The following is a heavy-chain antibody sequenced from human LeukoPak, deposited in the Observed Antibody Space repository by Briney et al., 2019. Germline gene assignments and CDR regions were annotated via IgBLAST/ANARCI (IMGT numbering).Heavy chain of an antibody. Sequence: GGSLRLSCAASGFTFSSYAIHWVRQAPGKGLVWVSHVNSDGSTTNYADSVKGRFTISRDNAKNTLYLQMNSLRAEDTAVYYCARDYGSGSYYGYMDVWGKGTTVTVSS. CDR3: ARDYGSGSYYGYMDV. D-gene: IGHD3-10*01. V-gene: IGHV3-74*01. CDR2: VNSDGSTT. CDR1: GFTFSSYA. J-gene: IGHJ6*03.